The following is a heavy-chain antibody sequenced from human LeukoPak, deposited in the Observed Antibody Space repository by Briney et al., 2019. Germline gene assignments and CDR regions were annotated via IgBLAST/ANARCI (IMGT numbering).Heavy chain of an antibody. CDR1: GGSISSYY. Sequence: SETLSLTCTVSGGSISSYYWSWIRQPPGKGLEWIGYIYYSGSTNHDPSLKSRVTISVDTSKNQFSLKLSSVTAADTAVYYCARDRLIGGGGHYFDYWGQGTLVTVSS. CDR3: ARDRLIGGGGHYFDY. D-gene: IGHD2-15*01. V-gene: IGHV4-59*01. J-gene: IGHJ4*02. CDR2: IYYSGST.